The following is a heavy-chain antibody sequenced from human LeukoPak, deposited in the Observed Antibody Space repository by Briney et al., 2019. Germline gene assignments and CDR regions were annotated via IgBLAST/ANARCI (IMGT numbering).Heavy chain of an antibody. CDR1: GFTFSSYA. Sequence: GGSLRLSCAASGFTFSSYAMSWVRQAPGKGLEWVSAISGSGGSTYYADSVKGRFTISRDNSKNTLYLQMNSLRAEDTAVYYCAKEVAYCSSTSCYIFEHGGQGTLVTVSS. CDR3: AKEVAYCSSTSCYIFEH. J-gene: IGHJ4*02. V-gene: IGHV3-23*01. CDR2: ISGSGGST. D-gene: IGHD2-2*01.